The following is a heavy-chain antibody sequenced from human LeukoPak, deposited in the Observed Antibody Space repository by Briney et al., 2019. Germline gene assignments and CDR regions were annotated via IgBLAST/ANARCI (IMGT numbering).Heavy chain of an antibody. D-gene: IGHD3-22*01. Sequence: GGSLRLSCAASGFTFSSYGMHWVRQAPGKGLEWVAFIRYDGSNKYYADSVKGRFTISRDNSKNTLYLQMNSLRVEDTVVYYCAKGGTKGNYYDSSGYYYEDYWGQGTLVTVSS. J-gene: IGHJ4*02. CDR1: GFTFSSYG. V-gene: IGHV3-30*02. CDR2: IRYDGSNK. CDR3: AKGGTKGNYYDSSGYYYEDY.